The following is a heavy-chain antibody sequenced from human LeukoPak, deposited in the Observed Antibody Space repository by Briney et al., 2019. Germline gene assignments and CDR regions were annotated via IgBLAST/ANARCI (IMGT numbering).Heavy chain of an antibody. CDR3: AREDYYGSGSPSYYYYGMDV. J-gene: IGHJ6*02. CDR1: GFTFSSYG. D-gene: IGHD3-10*01. V-gene: IGHV3-30*03. Sequence: PGGSLRLSCAASGFTFSSYGMHWVRQAPGKGLEWVAVISYDGSNKYYADSVKGRFTISRDNSKNTLYLQMNSLRAEDTAVYYCAREDYYGSGSPSYYYYGMDVWGQGTTVTVSS. CDR2: ISYDGSNK.